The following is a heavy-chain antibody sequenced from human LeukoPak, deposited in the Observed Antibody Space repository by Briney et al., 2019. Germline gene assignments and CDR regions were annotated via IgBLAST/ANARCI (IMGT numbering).Heavy chain of an antibody. CDR2: ISSSSSYI. V-gene: IGHV3-21*01. D-gene: IGHD6-6*01. Sequence: GGSLRLSCAASGFIFSSYSMNWVRQAPGKGLEWVSSISSSSSYIYYADSVKGRFTISRDNAKNSLYLQMNSLRAEDTAVYYCARLPSSSWENYYYYYMDVWGKGTTVTVSS. CDR1: GFIFSSYS. J-gene: IGHJ6*03. CDR3: ARLPSSSWENYYYYYMDV.